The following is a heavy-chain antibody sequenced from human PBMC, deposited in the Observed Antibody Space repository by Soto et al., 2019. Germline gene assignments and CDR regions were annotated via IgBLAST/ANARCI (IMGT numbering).Heavy chain of an antibody. CDR2: ISSASGST. CDR3: AKNPTSSGWYYFEY. Sequence: GGSLRLSCAASGFTFSKYAMSWVRQAPGKGLEWVSSISSASGSTYYAASVKGRFTISRGNSKNTLYLRMNSLRVDDTAVYYCAKNPTSSGWYYFEYWGQGALVTVSS. J-gene: IGHJ4*02. V-gene: IGHV3-23*01. CDR1: GFTFSKYA. D-gene: IGHD6-19*01.